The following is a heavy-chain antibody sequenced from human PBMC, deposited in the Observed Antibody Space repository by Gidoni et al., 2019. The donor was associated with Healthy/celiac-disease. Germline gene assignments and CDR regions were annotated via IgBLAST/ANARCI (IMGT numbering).Heavy chain of an antibody. V-gene: IGHV4-39*01. J-gene: IGHJ4*02. CDR1: GGSISSSSYF. D-gene: IGHD3-22*01. CDR3: ARISSGYYHIDY. Sequence: QLHLQESGPGLVMPSETLSLTCTVSGGSISSSSYFWGWIRHPPGKGLEWIGSIYYSGSTYYNPSLKSRVTISVDTSKNQFSLKLSSVTAADTAVYYCARISSGYYHIDYWGQGTLVTVSS. CDR2: IYYSGST.